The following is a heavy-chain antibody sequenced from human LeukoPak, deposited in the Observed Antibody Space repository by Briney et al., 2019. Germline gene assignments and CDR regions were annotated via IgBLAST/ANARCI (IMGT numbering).Heavy chain of an antibody. Sequence: GRSLRLSCAASGLTFRSYGMNWVRQAPGKGLEWISYISSSGSTINYADSVKGRFTISRDSAKNSLYLQMNSLRDEDTAVYYCAKQAQWLVSLYLDYWGQGTLVTVSS. CDR3: AKQAQWLVSLYLDY. J-gene: IGHJ4*02. D-gene: IGHD6-19*01. CDR1: GLTFRSYG. CDR2: ISSSGSTI. V-gene: IGHV3-48*02.